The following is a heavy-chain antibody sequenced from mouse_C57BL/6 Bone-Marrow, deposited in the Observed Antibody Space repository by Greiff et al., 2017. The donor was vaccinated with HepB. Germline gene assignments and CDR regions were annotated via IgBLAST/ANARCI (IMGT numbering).Heavy chain of an antibody. J-gene: IGHJ3*01. CDR2: INPNNGGT. V-gene: IGHV1-18*01. D-gene: IGHD2-3*01. CDR1: GYTFTDYN. CDR3: ARDGYYLFAY. Sequence: EVQVVESGPELVKPGASVKIPCKASGYTFTDYNMDWVKQSHGKSLEWIGDINPNNGGTIYNQKFKGKATLTVDKSSSTAYMELRSLTSEDTAVYYCARDGYYLFAYWGQGTLVTVSA.